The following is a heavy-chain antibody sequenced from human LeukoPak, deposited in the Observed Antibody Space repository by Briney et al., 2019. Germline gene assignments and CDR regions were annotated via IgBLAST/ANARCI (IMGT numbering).Heavy chain of an antibody. J-gene: IGHJ3*02. D-gene: IGHD6-13*01. CDR3: ARSQGGSWSWRRDAFDI. CDR2: ISGSGGST. Sequence: PGGSLRLSCAVSGFTFSSYAMSWVRQAPGKGLEWVSSISGSGGSTYYADSVKGRFTISRDNSKNTLYLQMNSLRAEDTAVYYCARSQGGSWSWRRDAFDIWGQGTMVTVSS. V-gene: IGHV3-23*01. CDR1: GFTFSSYA.